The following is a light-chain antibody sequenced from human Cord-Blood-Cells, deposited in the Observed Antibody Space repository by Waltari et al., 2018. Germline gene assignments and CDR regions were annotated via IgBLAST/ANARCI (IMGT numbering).Light chain of an antibody. CDR3: MQGTHWPPWT. Sequence: DVVMTQSPLSLPVTLGQPASISCRSSQSLVHSDGNTYLNWFQQRPGQSPRRLIYKVSNRDSVVPDRFSGSGSGTDFTLKISRVEAEDVGVYYCMQGTHWPPWTFGQGTKVEIK. J-gene: IGKJ1*01. CDR1: QSLVHSDGNTY. V-gene: IGKV2-30*02. CDR2: KVS.